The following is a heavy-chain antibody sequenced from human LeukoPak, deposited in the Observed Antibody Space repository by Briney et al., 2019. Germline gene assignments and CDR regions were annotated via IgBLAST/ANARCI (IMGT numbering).Heavy chain of an antibody. CDR3: ARSPDGVDN. Sequence: GGSLRLSCAASGFIFSNYWMTWVRQTPGKGLEFVANIKEDGSEIFYLDSVKGRFTISRDNAKNSVYLQMDSLRAEDTAVYYCARSPDGVDNWGQGTLVTVSS. J-gene: IGHJ4*02. CDR1: GFIFSNYW. V-gene: IGHV3-7*01. CDR2: IKEDGSEI. D-gene: IGHD3-10*01.